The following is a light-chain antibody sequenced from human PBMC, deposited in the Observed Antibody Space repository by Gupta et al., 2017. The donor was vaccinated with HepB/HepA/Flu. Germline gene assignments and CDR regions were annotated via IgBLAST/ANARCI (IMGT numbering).Light chain of an antibody. V-gene: IGLV2-23*02. CDR1: SNDIGTYNL. J-gene: IGLJ3*02. Sequence: DLSQPASVSRSPGQSITISCTGTSNDIGTYNLVSWYQQFPGKVPKVIIDDVSKWPSGAAEFSAASYSGTTALTIISVHHADDAAYYSCCGHGIRDTELFGGGTKVTV. CDR3: CGHGIRDTEL. CDR2: DVS.